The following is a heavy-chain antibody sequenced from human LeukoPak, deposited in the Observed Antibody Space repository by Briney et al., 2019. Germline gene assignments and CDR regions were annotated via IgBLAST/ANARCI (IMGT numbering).Heavy chain of an antibody. CDR3: ARLRNVVNVHWGFFDT. Sequence: GGSLRLSCAASGFTHSGYFMNGLRQAPGRGLEWVSCIGNNGVAIYYADSVKGRFTISRDNAKNSLYLQMSSLRAEDTAVYFCARLRNVVNVHWGFFDTWGQGAMVTVSS. CDR1: GFTHSGYF. CDR2: IGNNGVAI. D-gene: IGHD4-23*01. V-gene: IGHV3-48*04. J-gene: IGHJ4*02.